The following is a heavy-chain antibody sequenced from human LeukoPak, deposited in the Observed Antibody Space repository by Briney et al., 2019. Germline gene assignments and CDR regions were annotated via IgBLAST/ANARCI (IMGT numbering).Heavy chain of an antibody. J-gene: IGHJ4*02. CDR3: ARDRRDSSGYYRFDY. V-gene: IGHV3-33*01. CDR1: GFTFSSYG. D-gene: IGHD3-22*01. CDR2: MWYYGSST. Sequence: GSSLRLSCAASGFTFSSYGVHWVRQAPGKGLEGVAVMWYYGSSTYNTASVKGQFTISRVNSKNTLYLQMNNLRADDPAVYYWARDRRDSSGYYRFDYWGQGTLVTVSS.